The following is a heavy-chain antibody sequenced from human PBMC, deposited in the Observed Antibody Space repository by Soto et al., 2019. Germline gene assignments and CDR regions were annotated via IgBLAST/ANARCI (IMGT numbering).Heavy chain of an antibody. CDR3: TGRHPDSYGYIHF. CDR2: ISGSGGST. J-gene: IGHJ4*02. V-gene: IGHV3-23*01. CDR1: GFTFSSYV. D-gene: IGHD5-18*01. Sequence: PGGSLRLSCAASGFTFSSYVMNWVRQAPGKGLEWVSVISGSGGSTYYADSVKGRFTISRDISRNTIFLQMTSLRADDTAVYYCTGRHPDSYGYIHFWGQGTLVTVSS.